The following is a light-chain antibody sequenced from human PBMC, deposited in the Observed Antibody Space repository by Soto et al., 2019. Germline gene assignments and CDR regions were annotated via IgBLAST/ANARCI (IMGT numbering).Light chain of an antibody. V-gene: IGLV3-21*02. CDR1: KIGSKS. CDR2: DDS. Sequence: SYELTQPPSVSVAPGQTARITCGGNKIGSKSVHWYQQKPGQAPVLVVYDDSDRPPGIPERFSGSNSGNTATLTISRVEAGDEADYYCQVWDSSSDHHVFGTGTKLTVL. J-gene: IGLJ1*01. CDR3: QVWDSSSDHHV.